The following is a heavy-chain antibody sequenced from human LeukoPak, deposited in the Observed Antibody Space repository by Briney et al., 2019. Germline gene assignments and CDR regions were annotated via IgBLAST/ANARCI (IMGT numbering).Heavy chain of an antibody. J-gene: IGHJ4*02. V-gene: IGHV3-48*01. CDR2: INHDSGIK. CDR1: GFIISGDS. CDR3: VRDNPRCCGVVPVKIDDY. D-gene: IGHD2-15*01. Sequence: GGCLRLSCAASGFIISGDSMNWVRQAPGKGLEWIAYINHDSGIKYYADSVRGRFTISRDNAKSSLYLQMHSLRAEDTAVYYCVRDNPRCCGVVPVKIDDYWGQGTLVTVSS.